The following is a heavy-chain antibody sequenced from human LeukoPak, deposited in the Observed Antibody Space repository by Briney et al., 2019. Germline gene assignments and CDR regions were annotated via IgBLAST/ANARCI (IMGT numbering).Heavy chain of an antibody. CDR2: IIPIFGTA. Sequence: ASVKVSCKASGGTFSSYAISWVRQAPGQGLEWMGGIIPIFGTANYAQKFQGRVTITADKSTSTAYMELSSLRAEDTAVYYCARLGGILGTYYYDSSAYDAFDIWGQGTMVTVSS. CDR1: GGTFSSYA. CDR3: ARLGGILGTYYYDSSAYDAFDI. V-gene: IGHV1-69*06. J-gene: IGHJ3*02. D-gene: IGHD3-22*01.